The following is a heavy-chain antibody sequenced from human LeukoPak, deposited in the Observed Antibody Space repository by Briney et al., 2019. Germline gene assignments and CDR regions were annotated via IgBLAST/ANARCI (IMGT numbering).Heavy chain of an antibody. D-gene: IGHD5-24*01. J-gene: IGHJ2*01. V-gene: IGHV4-39*01. Sequence: PGGSLRLSCAASGFTFSSYAMSWVRQAPGKGLEWIGSIYYTGSTSSNPSLNSRVTMSVDTSKKQFSLKLNSMTAADTAVYYCARHVRWLQLTLYFDIWGRGTLVTVSS. CDR1: GFTFSSYA. CDR3: ARHVRWLQLTLYFDI. CDR2: IYYTGST.